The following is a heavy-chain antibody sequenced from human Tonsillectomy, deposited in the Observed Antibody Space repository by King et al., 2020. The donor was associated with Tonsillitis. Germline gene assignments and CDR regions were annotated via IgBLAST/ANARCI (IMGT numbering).Heavy chain of an antibody. J-gene: IGHJ4*02. CDR3: ARDWGVGFDY. CDR1: GGPISSYY. Sequence: VQLQESGPGLVKPSETLSLTCTVSGGPISSYYWSWIRQPPGKGLEWIGYIYYSGSTNYNPSLKSRVTISVDTSKNQFSLKLSSVTAADTAGYYCARDWGVGFDYWGQGTLVTVSS. CDR2: IYYSGST. V-gene: IGHV4-59*01. D-gene: IGHD7-27*01.